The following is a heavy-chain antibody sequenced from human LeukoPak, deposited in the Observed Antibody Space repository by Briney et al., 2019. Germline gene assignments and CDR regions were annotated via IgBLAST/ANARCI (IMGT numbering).Heavy chain of an antibody. CDR3: AGSVVDYGDYAAGWFDP. CDR1: GGSVRSYY. CDR2: IYTSGST. J-gene: IGHJ5*02. V-gene: IGHV4-4*09. Sequence: SETLSLTCSVSGGSVRSYYWSWIRQFAGKELQWIGYIYTSGSTDYNPSLKSRVTISVDRSRNLIFLNLRSVTAADTAVYYCAGSVVDYGDYAAGWFDPWGQGTLVTVSS. D-gene: IGHD4-17*01.